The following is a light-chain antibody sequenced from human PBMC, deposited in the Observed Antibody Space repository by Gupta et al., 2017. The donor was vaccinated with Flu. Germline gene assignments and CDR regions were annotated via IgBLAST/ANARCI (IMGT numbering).Light chain of an antibody. CDR2: ENN. V-gene: IGLV1-51*02. CDR3: GTWDSSLSAGGV. CDR1: SSNIGNNY. Sequence: QSVLTPPPSVSAAQGQKVTISCSGSSSNIGNNYVSWYQQLPGTAPKLLIYENNKRPSGIPDRFSGSKSGTSATLGITGLQTGDEADYYCGTWDSSLSAGGVFGGGTKLTVL. J-gene: IGLJ2*01.